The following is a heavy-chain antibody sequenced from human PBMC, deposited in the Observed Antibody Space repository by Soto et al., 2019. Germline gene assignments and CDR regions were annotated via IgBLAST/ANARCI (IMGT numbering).Heavy chain of an antibody. D-gene: IGHD3-22*01. J-gene: IGHJ4*02. CDR2: IYPGDSDN. Sequence: PGESLKISCKGSEYSFTTYWIAWVRQMPGKGLEWMGIIYPGDSDNSYSPSFQGQVTISADKSISTAYLQWNSLKASDTAMYFCANVNYYDSSGGYYFDYWGQGTLVTVSS. CDR3: ANVNYYDSSGGYYFDY. CDR1: EYSFTTYW. V-gene: IGHV5-51*01.